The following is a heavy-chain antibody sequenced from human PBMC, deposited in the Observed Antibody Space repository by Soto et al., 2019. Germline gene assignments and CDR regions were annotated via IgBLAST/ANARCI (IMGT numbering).Heavy chain of an antibody. CDR1: YN. V-gene: IGHV4-59*01. J-gene: IGHJ4*02. D-gene: IGHD6-13*01. CDR2: VYDSGST. Sequence: YNSVCVVQLPKKGLEWIGYVYDSGSTNYSPSLESRVTMSIDTSKNEFSLRLNSVTPADTAVYYCARVLSSYSSSWYYFASWGQGVLVTVSS. CDR3: ARVLSSYSSSWYYFAS.